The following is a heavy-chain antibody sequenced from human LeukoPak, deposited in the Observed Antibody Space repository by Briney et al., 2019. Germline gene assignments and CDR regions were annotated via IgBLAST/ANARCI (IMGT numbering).Heavy chain of an antibody. CDR3: AKDQIQTQLFLGVTETPLDY. D-gene: IGHD5-18*01. J-gene: IGHJ4*02. V-gene: IGHV3-23*01. Sequence: GGSLRLSCAASGFTFSNYVLSWVRQAQGRGLEWVSGISGSGDSTYYADSVKGRFTISRDNSKTTLYLQMNSLRAEDTAIYYCAKDQIQTQLFLGVTETPLDYWGQGTLVTVSS. CDR1: GFTFSNYV. CDR2: ISGSGDST.